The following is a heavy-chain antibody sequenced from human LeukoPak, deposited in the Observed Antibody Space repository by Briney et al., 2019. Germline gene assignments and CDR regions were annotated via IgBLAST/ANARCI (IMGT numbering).Heavy chain of an antibody. CDR1: GGSITTGTYY. CDR3: ARHYAYGSGTYAPFDY. Sequence: SETLSLTCTVSGGSITTGTYYWGWIRQPPGKGLEWIVSFSYSGSTHYNPSLKSRVSMSEDTSKNQFSLRLNSVTAADTAIYYCARHYAYGSGTYAPFDYWGQGTLVTVSS. CDR2: FSYSGST. J-gene: IGHJ4*02. V-gene: IGHV4-39*01. D-gene: IGHD3-10*01.